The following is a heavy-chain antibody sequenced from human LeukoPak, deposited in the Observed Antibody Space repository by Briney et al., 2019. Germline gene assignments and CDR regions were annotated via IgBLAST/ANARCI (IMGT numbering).Heavy chain of an antibody. J-gene: IGHJ4*02. CDR3: ARRGPYCSSTTCYSDY. Sequence: GESLKISCKGSGYSFTSYWIGWVRQMPGKGLEWMGIIYPGDSDTRYSPSFQGQVTISVDKSIRTAYLQWSSLKASDTAMYYCARRGPYCSSTTCYSDYWGQGSLVTVSS. CDR2: IYPGDSDT. CDR1: GYSFTSYW. V-gene: IGHV5-51*01. D-gene: IGHD2-2*01.